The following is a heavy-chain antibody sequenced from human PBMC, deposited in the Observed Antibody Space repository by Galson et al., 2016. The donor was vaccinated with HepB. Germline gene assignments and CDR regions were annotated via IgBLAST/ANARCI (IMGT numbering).Heavy chain of an antibody. CDR2: ISDNGGRT. Sequence: SLRLSCAASGFTFSSHAMHWVRQAPGKGLECVSTISDNGGRTFYANSLKGRFTISRDNSKDSVYLQLNSLRDEDTAVYYCAREIGGHYYGSGRLDWGQGTLVTVSS. D-gene: IGHD3-10*01. J-gene: IGHJ4*02. V-gene: IGHV3-64*01. CDR3: AREIGGHYYGSGRLD. CDR1: GFTFSSHA.